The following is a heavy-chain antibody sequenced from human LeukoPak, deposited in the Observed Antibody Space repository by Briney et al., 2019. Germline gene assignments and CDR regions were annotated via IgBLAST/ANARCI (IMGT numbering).Heavy chain of an antibody. Sequence: SETLPLTCTVSGGSISSYYWSWIRQPPGKGLEWIGYIYYSGSTNYNPSLKSRVTISVDTSKNQFSLKLSSVTAADTAVYYCAGIAVAGPQFDYWGQGTLVTVSS. CDR3: AGIAVAGPQFDY. D-gene: IGHD6-19*01. J-gene: IGHJ4*02. CDR2: IYYSGST. CDR1: GGSISSYY. V-gene: IGHV4-59*01.